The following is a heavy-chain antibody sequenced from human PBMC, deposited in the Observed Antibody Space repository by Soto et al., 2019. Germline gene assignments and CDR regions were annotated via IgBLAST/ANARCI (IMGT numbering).Heavy chain of an antibody. D-gene: IGHD3-3*01. Sequence: QVQLVQSGAEVKKPGSSVKVSCKASGGTFSSYAISWVRQAPGQRLEWMGWINAGNGNTKYSQKFQGRVTITRDTSASTAYMELSSLRSEDTAVYYCARDPRFWSGYYSPYNWFDPWGQGTLVTVSS. J-gene: IGHJ5*02. CDR2: INAGNGNT. V-gene: IGHV1-3*01. CDR1: GGTFSSYA. CDR3: ARDPRFWSGYYSPYNWFDP.